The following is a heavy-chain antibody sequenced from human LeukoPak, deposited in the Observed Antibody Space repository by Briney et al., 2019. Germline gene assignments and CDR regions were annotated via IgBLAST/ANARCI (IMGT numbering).Heavy chain of an antibody. Sequence: PSGTLSLTCAVSGGSISSSNWWSWVRQPPGKGLEWIGEIYHSGSTNYNPSLKSRVTISVDTSKNQFSLKVSSVSAADTAVYYCARGNRPYGEHEAFDIGGQGKTVTVSP. CDR1: GGSISSSNW. D-gene: IGHD3-10*01. J-gene: IGHJ3*02. V-gene: IGHV4-4*02. CDR3: ARGNRPYGEHEAFDI. CDR2: IYHSGST.